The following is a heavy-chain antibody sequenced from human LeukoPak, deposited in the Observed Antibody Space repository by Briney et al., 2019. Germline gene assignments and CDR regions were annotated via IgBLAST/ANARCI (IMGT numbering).Heavy chain of an antibody. J-gene: IGHJ4*02. D-gene: IGHD6-19*01. CDR2: ISYSGST. CDR1: GGSISSGAYY. Sequence: PSETLSLTCTVSGGSISSGAYYWSWIRQHPGKGLEWIGYISYSGSTYYNPSLKSRVTISVDTSKNQFSLKLSSVTAADTAVYYCARDHPAGGGWNYWGQGTLVTVSS. V-gene: IGHV4-61*08. CDR3: ARDHPAGGGWNY.